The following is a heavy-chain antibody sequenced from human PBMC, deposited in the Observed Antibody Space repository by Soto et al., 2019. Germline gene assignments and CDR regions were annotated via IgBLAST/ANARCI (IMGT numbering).Heavy chain of an antibody. J-gene: IGHJ6*03. CDR2: ISAYNGDT. V-gene: IGHV1-18*01. CDR1: GYSFTNYG. Sequence: VQSGGEVKKPGASVKVSCKASGYSFTNYGITWLRQAPGQGFEWMGWISAYNGDTNYAQKLQGRVTMTTDASTSTAYLELRSLRSDDTAVYYCARDRGVAPPVAGNTHYYYYMDVWGKGTTVTVSS. D-gene: IGHD6-19*01. CDR3: ARDRGVAPPVAGNTHYYYYMDV.